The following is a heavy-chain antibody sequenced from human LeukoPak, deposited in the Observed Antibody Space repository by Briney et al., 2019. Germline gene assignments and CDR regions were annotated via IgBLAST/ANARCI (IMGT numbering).Heavy chain of an antibody. CDR1: GGSFSGYY. Sequence: SETLSLTCAVSGGSFSGYYWSWIRHPPRRGRGWGAEINNSGTTNYNPSLKGRATISIDTSKNQSSLKLSSVTAADEAVYYCAGSRGYTSSLWYYYMDVWGKGTTVTVSS. J-gene: IGHJ6*03. CDR3: AGSRGYTSSLWYYYMDV. D-gene: IGHD6-13*01. CDR2: INNSGTT. V-gene: IGHV4-34*01.